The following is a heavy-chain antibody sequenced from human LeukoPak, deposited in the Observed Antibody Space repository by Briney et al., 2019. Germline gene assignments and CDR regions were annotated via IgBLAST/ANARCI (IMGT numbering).Heavy chain of an antibody. CDR3: ARDNNWGFDY. V-gene: IGHV3-48*04. D-gene: IGHD7-27*01. Sequence: PGGSLRLSCAASGFIFSDYSMNWVRQAPGKGPEWISNIRGSRSGLGSGMYYADSVRGRFTISRDDAKNSLYLQMSSLRAEDTAFYYCARDNNWGFDYWGQGALVTVSS. J-gene: IGHJ4*02. CDR2: IRGSRSGLGSGM. CDR1: GFIFSDYS.